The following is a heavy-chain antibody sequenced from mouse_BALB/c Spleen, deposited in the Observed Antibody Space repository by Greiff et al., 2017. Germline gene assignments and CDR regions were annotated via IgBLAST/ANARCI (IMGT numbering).Heavy chain of an antibody. J-gene: IGHJ4*01. D-gene: IGHD1-1*01. V-gene: IGHV1-87*01. CDR3: AREGYYYGSSSYYYAMDY. CDR1: GYTFTSYW. CDR2: IYPGDGDT. Sequence: QVQLQQSGAELARPGASVKLSCKASGYTFTSYWMQWVKQRPGQGLEWIGAIYPGDGDTRYTQKFKGKATLTADKSSSTAYMKLSSLASEDSAVYYCAREGYYYGSSSYYYAMDYWGQGTSVTVSS.